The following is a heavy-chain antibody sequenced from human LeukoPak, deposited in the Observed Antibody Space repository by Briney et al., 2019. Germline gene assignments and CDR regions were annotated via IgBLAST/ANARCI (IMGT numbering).Heavy chain of an antibody. V-gene: IGHV1-18*01. Sequence: ASVKVSCKTSGYTFTSSGITWVRQAPGQGLEWMGWISTYNGYSKYAQNLQGRVTMTADASTTTAYMELSSLRSDDTAVYYCAKNSSGGYSDYWGQGTLVTVSS. D-gene: IGHD6-19*01. CDR1: GYTFTSSG. CDR2: ISTYNGYS. J-gene: IGHJ4*02. CDR3: AKNSSGGYSDY.